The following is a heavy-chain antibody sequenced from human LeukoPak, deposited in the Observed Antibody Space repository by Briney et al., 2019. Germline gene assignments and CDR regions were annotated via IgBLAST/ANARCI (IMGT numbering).Heavy chain of an antibody. CDR1: GGSISSYY. Sequence: SETLSLTCTVSGGSISSYYWSWIRQPPGKGLEWIGYIYYSGSTNYNPSLKSRVTISVDTSKNQFSLKLYSVTAADTAVYYCARAVAPAVTWDYWGQGTLVTVSS. D-gene: IGHD2-2*01. CDR2: IYYSGST. J-gene: IGHJ4*02. CDR3: ARAVAPAVTWDY. V-gene: IGHV4-59*01.